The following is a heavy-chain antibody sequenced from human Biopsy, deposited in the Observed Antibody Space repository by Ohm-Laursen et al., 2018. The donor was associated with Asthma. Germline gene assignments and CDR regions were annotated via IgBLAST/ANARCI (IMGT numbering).Heavy chain of an antibody. CDR3: ARDFSRAIMIGGGREHYFDF. Sequence: RLSCAASGFTFMTYGMHWVRQVPGKGLEWVATVGSDESYTDHADSVKGRFTISRDNSKNTLHLQMNSLSPEDTAVYYCARDFSRAIMIGGGREHYFDFWGQGTLVTVSS. V-gene: IGHV3-33*01. CDR2: VGSDESYT. D-gene: IGHD3-16*01. J-gene: IGHJ4*02. CDR1: GFTFMTYG.